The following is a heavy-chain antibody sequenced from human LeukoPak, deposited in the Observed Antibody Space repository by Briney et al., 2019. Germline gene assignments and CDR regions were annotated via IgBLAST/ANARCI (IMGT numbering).Heavy chain of an antibody. V-gene: IGHV4-59*01. CDR3: ARDAHYYGSGSYYHHNWFDP. J-gene: IGHJ5*02. D-gene: IGHD3-10*01. Sequence: SETLSLTCTVSGGSISSYYWSWIRQPPGKGLEWIGYIYYSGSTNYNPSLKSRVTISVDTSQNQFSLKLSSVTAADTAVYYCARDAHYYGSGSYYHHNWFDPWGQGTLVTVSS. CDR1: GGSISSYY. CDR2: IYYSGST.